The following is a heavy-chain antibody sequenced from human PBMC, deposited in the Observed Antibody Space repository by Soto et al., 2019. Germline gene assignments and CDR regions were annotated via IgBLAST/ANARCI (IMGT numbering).Heavy chain of an antibody. V-gene: IGHV4-31*03. J-gene: IGHJ4*02. CDR3: VGRLTSRHNYCYX. Sequence: PSETLSLTCTVSGDSISSATHYWNWIRQHPGKGVEWIGYVSSSGNSYYSPSLKSRVFMSVDTSKNLFSLKLSSVTAADTAIYYCVGRLTSRHNYCYXWGQGPQVTVSX. CDR2: VSSSGNS. D-gene: IGHD2-8*01. CDR1: GDSISSATHY.